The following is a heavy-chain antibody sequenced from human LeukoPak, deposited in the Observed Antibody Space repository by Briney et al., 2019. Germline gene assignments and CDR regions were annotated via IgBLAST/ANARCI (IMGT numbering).Heavy chain of an antibody. CDR3: ARLDCGSTSCKSGYYYYGMDV. V-gene: IGHV4-59*08. CDR2: IYYSGST. Sequence: SETLSLTCTVSGGSISSYYWSWIRQPPGKGLEWIGYIYYSGSTNYNPSLKSRVTTSVDTSKNQFSLKLSSVTAADTAVYYCARLDCGSTSCKSGYYYYGMDVWGQGTTVTVSS. CDR1: GGSISSYY. D-gene: IGHD2-2*01. J-gene: IGHJ6*02.